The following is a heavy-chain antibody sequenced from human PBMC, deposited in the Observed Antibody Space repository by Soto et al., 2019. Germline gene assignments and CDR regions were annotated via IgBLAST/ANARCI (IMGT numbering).Heavy chain of an antibody. CDR1: GGTFSSYA. V-gene: IGHV1-69*01. CDR3: AGGCSSTSCYSPDYYYGMDV. Sequence: QVQLVQSGAEVKKPGSSVKVSCKASGGTFSSYAISWVRQAPGQGLEWMGGIIPIFGTANCAQKFQGRVTITADESTSTAYMELSSLRSEDTAVYYCAGGCSSTSCYSPDYYYGMDVWGQGTTVTVSS. D-gene: IGHD2-2*01. CDR2: IIPIFGTA. J-gene: IGHJ6*02.